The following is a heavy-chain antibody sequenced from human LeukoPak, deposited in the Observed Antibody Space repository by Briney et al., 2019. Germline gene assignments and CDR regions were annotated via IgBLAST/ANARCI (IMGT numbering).Heavy chain of an antibody. J-gene: IGHJ4*02. CDR2: IKQDGSEK. D-gene: IGHD5-24*01. V-gene: IGHV3-7*01. CDR3: ARAGRDGDDLFDY. Sequence: GGSLRLSCAASGFTFSSYLMSWVRQAPGKGLEWVANIKQDGSEKYYVDSVKGRFTISRDNAKNSLYLQMNSLRAEDTAVYYCARAGRDGDDLFDYWGQGTLVTVSS. CDR1: GFTFSSYL.